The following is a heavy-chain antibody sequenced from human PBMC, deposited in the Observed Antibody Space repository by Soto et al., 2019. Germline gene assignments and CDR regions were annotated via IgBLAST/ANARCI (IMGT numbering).Heavy chain of an antibody. CDR1: GGSISGYF. J-gene: IGHJ3*02. Sequence: QLQLQESGPGLVKPSETLSLICTVSGGSISGYFWSWVRQPAGKGLEWIGRIYSAGSTNYNPSLKSRVTMSVETSQNQFSLKLTSVTAADTAMYYCVRGDVFDIWGRGTMVTVSS. D-gene: IGHD3-16*01. CDR3: VRGDVFDI. V-gene: IGHV4-4*07. CDR2: IYSAGST.